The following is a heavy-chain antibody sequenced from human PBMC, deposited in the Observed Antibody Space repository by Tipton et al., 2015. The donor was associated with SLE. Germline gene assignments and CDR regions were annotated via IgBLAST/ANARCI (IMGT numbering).Heavy chain of an antibody. CDR3: ARTGLGYCSGGSCYPLYSYYGMDV. Sequence: TLSLTCTVSGGSISGYYWTWIRQLPGKELEWIGYIYYDGSTKYSPSLKTRVTISLDTSKNQFSLNLSSVTAADTAVYYCARTGLGYCSGGSCYPLYSYYGMDVWGQGITVTVSS. J-gene: IGHJ6*02. CDR1: GGSISGYY. CDR2: IYYDGST. D-gene: IGHD2-15*01. V-gene: IGHV4-59*01.